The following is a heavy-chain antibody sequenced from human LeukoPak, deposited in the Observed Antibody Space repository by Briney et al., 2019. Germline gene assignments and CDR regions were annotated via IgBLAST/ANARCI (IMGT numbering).Heavy chain of an antibody. J-gene: IGHJ3*02. CDR3: ARDLERWLQQGAFDI. CDR1: GFTFSSYA. Sequence: HPGGSLRLSCAASGFTFSSYAMHWVRQAPGKGLEWVAVISYDGSNKYYADSVKGRFTISRDNSKNTLYLQMNSLRAEDTAVYYCARDLERWLQQGAFDIWGQGTMVTVSS. D-gene: IGHD5-24*01. CDR2: ISYDGSNK. V-gene: IGHV3-30-3*01.